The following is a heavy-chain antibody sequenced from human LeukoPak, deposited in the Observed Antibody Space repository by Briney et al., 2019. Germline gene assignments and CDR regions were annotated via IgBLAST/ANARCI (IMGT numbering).Heavy chain of an antibody. CDR2: ISYDGSNK. V-gene: IGHV3-30*18. CDR3: AKDRSQKGIAAAGSPMDY. J-gene: IGHJ4*02. D-gene: IGHD6-13*01. Sequence: GRSLRLSCAASGFTFSSYGMHWVRQAPGKGLEWVAVISYDGSNKYYADSVKGRFTISRDNSKNTLYLQMNSLRAEDTAVYYCAKDRSQKGIAAAGSPMDYWGQGTLVTVSS. CDR1: GFTFSSYG.